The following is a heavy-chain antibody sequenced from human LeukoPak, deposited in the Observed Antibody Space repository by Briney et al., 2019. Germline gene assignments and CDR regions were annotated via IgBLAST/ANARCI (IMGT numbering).Heavy chain of an antibody. CDR2: ISYDGSNK. V-gene: IGHV3-30*04. CDR1: GFTFSSYA. CDR3: AKESGRYYGSGFCDY. Sequence: GRSLRLSCAASGFTFSSYAMHWVRQAPGKGLEWVAVISYDGSNKYYADSVKGRFTISRDNSKNTLYLQVNSLRAEDAAVYYCAKESGRYYGSGFCDYWGQGTLVTVSS. J-gene: IGHJ4*02. D-gene: IGHD3-10*01.